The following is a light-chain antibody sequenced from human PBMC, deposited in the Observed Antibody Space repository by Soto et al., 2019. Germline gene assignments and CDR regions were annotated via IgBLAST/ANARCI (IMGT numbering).Light chain of an antibody. V-gene: IGKV1-5*03. Sequence: DIQMAQSPSTLSASVGDRVTITCRASQSLSGWLAWYQHKPGKAPKLLIYKASTLESGVPSRFSGSGSGTDFTLTISSQQPDDSATYYCQHYNGYPITFGGGTKVEIK. CDR1: QSLSGW. J-gene: IGKJ4*01. CDR3: QHYNGYPIT. CDR2: KAS.